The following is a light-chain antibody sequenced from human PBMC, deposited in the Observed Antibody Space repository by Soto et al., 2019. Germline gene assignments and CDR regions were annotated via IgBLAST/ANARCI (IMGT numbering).Light chain of an antibody. CDR2: SAS. CDR1: QSISIY. V-gene: IGKV1-39*01. Sequence: DIQMTQSPSSLSASVGDRVTITCRASQSISIYLHWYQQKTGKAPKLLIYSASGLQSGVPSRFSGSGSGTDFNLTISSLQPEDFATYHCQQSDSIPYTFGQGTKLEI. J-gene: IGKJ2*01. CDR3: QQSDSIPYT.